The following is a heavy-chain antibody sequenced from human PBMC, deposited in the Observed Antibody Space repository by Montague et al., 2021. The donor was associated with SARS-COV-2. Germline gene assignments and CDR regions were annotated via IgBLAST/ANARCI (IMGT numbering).Heavy chain of an antibody. CDR2: TFYRSQWHT. Sequence: CAISGDSVSGETAAWHSVRQSPSLDLRWLGGTFYRSQWHTDSAAXVRSRISFSGDISKNQFSLHLNSVAPEDTAIYYCARDGDYGGTWYSFLQNWGQGTLVIVSS. D-gene: IGHD4-17*01. J-gene: IGHJ1*01. CDR3: ARDGDYGGTWYSFLQN. V-gene: IGHV6-1*01. CDR1: GDSVSGETAA.